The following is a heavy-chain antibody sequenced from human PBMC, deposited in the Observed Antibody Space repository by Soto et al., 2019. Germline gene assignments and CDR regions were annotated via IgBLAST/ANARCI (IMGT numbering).Heavy chain of an antibody. CDR1: GFTFSSYS. Sequence: EVQLVESGGGLVQPGGSLRLSCAASGFTFSSYSMNWVRQAPGKGLEWVSYISSSSATIYYADSVKGRFTISRDNPKNSLYLQMNSLTDEDTAVYYCARVGDCICPSCYASDYWGQGTLVTVSS. D-gene: IGHD2-2*01. J-gene: IGHJ4*02. CDR2: ISSSSATI. CDR3: ARVGDCICPSCYASDY. V-gene: IGHV3-48*02.